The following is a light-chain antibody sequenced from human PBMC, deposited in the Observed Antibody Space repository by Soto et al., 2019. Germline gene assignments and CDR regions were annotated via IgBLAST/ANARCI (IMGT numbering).Light chain of an antibody. Sequence: EIVLTQSAATLSFSPGQRSTLSCMAIQSVGSILAWYQHKPGQAPRLLIYDTSIRATGIPARFSGSGSGTDFTLTISSLEPEDFAVYYCKQRNRWHPTFTFGQGTRLEIK. CDR3: KQRNRWHPTFT. CDR2: DTS. CDR1: QSVGSI. V-gene: IGKV3-11*01. J-gene: IGKJ5*01.